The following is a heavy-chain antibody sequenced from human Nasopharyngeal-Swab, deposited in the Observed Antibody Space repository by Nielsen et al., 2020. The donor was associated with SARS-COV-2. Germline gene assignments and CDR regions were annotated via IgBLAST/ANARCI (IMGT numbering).Heavy chain of an antibody. CDR2: INPSGGST. V-gene: IGHV1-46*01. CDR1: GYTFTSYY. J-gene: IGHJ6*02. CDR3: ARDLTNSIAVAGNYYYGMDV. Sequence: ASVKVSCKASGYTFTSYYTHWVRQAPGQGLEWMGIINPSGGSTSYAQKFQGRVTMTRDTSTSTVYMELSSLRSEDTAVYYCARDLTNSIAVAGNYYYGMDVWGQGTTVTVSS. D-gene: IGHD6-19*01.